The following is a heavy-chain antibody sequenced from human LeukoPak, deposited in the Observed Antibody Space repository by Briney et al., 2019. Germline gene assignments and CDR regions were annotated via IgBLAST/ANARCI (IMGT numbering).Heavy chain of an antibody. J-gene: IGHJ4*02. V-gene: IGHV3-48*01. CDR2: ISSNRNTI. D-gene: IGHD1-26*01. CDR1: TFTFSSYS. Sequence: GGSLRLSCAASTFTFSSYSMNWVRQAPGKGLEWVSYISSNRNTIYYADSVKGRFTISRDNAKNSLYLQMNSLRAEDTAVYYCARGRVEWELHEWGQGTLVTVSS. CDR3: ARGRVEWELHE.